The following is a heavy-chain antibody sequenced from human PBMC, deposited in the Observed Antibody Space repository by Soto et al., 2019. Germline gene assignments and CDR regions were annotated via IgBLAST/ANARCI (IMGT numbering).Heavy chain of an antibody. CDR3: AREKTDISSSQHAGMRTSPWFDP. D-gene: IGHD3-9*01. V-gene: IGHV4-31*03. CDR2: IYYSGST. J-gene: IGHJ5*02. CDR1: GGSISSGGYY. Sequence: SETLSLTCTVSGGSISSGGYYWSWIRQHPGKGLEWIGYIYYSGSTYYNPSLKSRVTISVDTSKNQFSLKLSSVTAADTAVYYCAREKTDISSSQHAGMRTSPWFDPWDQGTLVTVSS.